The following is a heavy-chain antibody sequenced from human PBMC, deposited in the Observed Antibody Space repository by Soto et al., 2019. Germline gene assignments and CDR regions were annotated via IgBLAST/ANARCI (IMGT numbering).Heavy chain of an antibody. Sequence: VQLVESGGGMVQPGRSLRLSCAASGFTFSSYAMHWVRQAPGKGLEWVAVISYDGSNKYYADSVKGRFTISRDNSKNTLYLQMNSLRAEDTAVYYCARDLEVAVAGAWGQGTLVTVSS. V-gene: IGHV3-30-3*01. CDR3: ARDLEVAVAGA. CDR1: GFTFSSYA. D-gene: IGHD6-19*01. J-gene: IGHJ5*02. CDR2: ISYDGSNK.